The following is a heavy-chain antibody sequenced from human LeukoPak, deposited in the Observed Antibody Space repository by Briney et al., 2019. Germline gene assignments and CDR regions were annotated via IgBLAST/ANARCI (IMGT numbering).Heavy chain of an antibody. CDR1: GFTFSSYG. J-gene: IGHJ4*02. V-gene: IGHV3-33*06. Sequence: QPGGSLRLSCAASGFTFSSYGMHWVRQAPGKGLEWVAVIWYDGSNKYYADSVKGRFTISRDNSKNTQYLQMNSLRAEDTAVYYCAKGHVTMIVVISPIDYWGQGTLVTVSS. CDR2: IWYDGSNK. D-gene: IGHD3-22*01. CDR3: AKGHVTMIVVISPIDY.